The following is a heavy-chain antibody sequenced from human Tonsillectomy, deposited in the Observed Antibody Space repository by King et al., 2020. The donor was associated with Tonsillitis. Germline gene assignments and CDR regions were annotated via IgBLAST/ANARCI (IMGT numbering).Heavy chain of an antibody. J-gene: IGHJ6*02. V-gene: IGHV1-46*03. CDR2: INPSGGST. CDR1: GYTFTSYY. Sequence: QLVQSGAEVKKPGASVKVFCKASGYTFTSYYMHWVRQAPGQGLEWMGIINPSGGSTSYAQKFQGRVTMTRDTSTSTVYMELSSLRSEDTAVYYCARAGRYCSGGSCYYYGMDVWGQGTTVTVSS. CDR3: ARAGRYCSGGSCYYYGMDV. D-gene: IGHD2-15*01.